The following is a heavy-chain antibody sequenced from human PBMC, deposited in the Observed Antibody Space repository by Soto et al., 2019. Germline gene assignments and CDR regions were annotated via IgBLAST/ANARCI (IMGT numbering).Heavy chain of an antibody. D-gene: IGHD6-13*01. J-gene: IGHJ4*01. V-gene: IGHV4-39*01. Sequence: SETLSLTCNVSGGSITTTNYYWSWVRQPPGKGLEWIANVFYTGDTYYSPSFRSRVTISVDTSKNQFSLKLTSVTAADTAMYYCASLQVPGNFDYWGHGALVTVSS. CDR1: GGSITTTNYY. CDR2: VFYTGDT. CDR3: ASLQVPGNFDY.